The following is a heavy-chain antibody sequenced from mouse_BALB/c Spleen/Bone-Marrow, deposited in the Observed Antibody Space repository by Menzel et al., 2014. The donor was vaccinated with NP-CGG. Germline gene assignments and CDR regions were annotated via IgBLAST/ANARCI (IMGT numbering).Heavy chain of an antibody. V-gene: IGHV1S81*02. D-gene: IGHD2-12*01. CDR2: INPSNGGT. CDR3: TRSRPASDH. CDR1: GYTFTSYY. Sequence: VQLQQSGAELVKPGASVKLSCKASGYTFTSYYMCWVKQRPGQGLEWIGEINPSNGGTNFNEKFKEKAKLNVDKSSSTASMSLSSLTTEDSAVYYCTRSRPASDHWGQGTSVTVSS. J-gene: IGHJ4*01.